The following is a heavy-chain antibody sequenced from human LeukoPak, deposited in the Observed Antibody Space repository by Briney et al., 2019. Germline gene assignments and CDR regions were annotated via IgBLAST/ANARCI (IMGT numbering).Heavy chain of an antibody. CDR2: ISAYNGNT. V-gene: IGHV1-18*01. D-gene: IGHD3-3*01. CDR3: ARVEGGYDFWSGYAVPDWFGP. Sequence: ASVKVSCKASGYTFTSYGISWVRQAPGQGLEWMGWISAYNGNTNYAQKLQGRVTMTTDTSTSTAYMELRSLRSDDTAVYYCARVEGGYDFWSGYAVPDWFGPWGQGTLVTVSS. CDR1: GYTFTSYG. J-gene: IGHJ5*02.